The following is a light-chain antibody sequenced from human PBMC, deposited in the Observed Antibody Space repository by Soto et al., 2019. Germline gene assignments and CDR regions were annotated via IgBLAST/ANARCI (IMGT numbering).Light chain of an antibody. J-gene: IGLJ1*01. CDR3: SSYTTSGTRV. CDR1: SSDVGSYNY. Sequence: QSALTQSASVSGSPGQSIIISCTGTSSDVGSYNYVSWYQHHPGKAPKFMIYDVSKRPSGVSNRFSGSKSGNTASLTISGLQAEYEADYYCSSYTTSGTRVFGSGTKLTVL. V-gene: IGLV2-14*03. CDR2: DVS.